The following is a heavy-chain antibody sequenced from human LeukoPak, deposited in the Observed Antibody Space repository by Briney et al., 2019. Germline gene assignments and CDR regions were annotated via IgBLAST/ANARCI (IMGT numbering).Heavy chain of an antibody. V-gene: IGHV1-2*02. D-gene: IGHD4-11*01. J-gene: IGHJ4*02. CDR1: GYTFTGYY. CDR3: ARPLLYSNFVVDY. CDR2: INPNSGGT. Sequence: GASVKVSCKASGYTFTGYYMHWVRQAPGQGLEWMGWINPNSGGTSYAQKFQGRVTMTRDTSISTAYMELSRLRSDDTAVYYCARPLLYSNFVVDYWGQGTLVTVSS.